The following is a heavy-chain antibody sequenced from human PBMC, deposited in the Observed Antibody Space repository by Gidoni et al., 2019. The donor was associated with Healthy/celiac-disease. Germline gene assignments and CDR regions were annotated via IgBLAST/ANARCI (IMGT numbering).Heavy chain of an antibody. J-gene: IGHJ4*02. CDR1: GGSSSSYA. V-gene: IGHV1-69*01. Sequence: QVQLVQSGAGVKKPGPSVKVSCKASGGSSSSYATSWVRQAPGHGLEWMGGIIPFFGTANYAQKFQGKVTITADEATSTAYMELSSLRSEDTTVYYCARDVGPYYYGSGSYGVFDYWGQGTLVTVSS. D-gene: IGHD3-10*01. CDR3: ARDVGPYYYGSGSYGVFDY. CDR2: IIPFFGTA.